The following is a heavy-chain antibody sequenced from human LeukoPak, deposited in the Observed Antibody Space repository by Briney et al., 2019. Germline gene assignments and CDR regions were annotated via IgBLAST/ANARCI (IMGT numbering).Heavy chain of an antibody. D-gene: IGHD6-6*01. V-gene: IGHV4-39*01. Sequence: SETLSLTCTVSGGSISSSSYYWGWIRQPPGKGLERIGSIYYSGSTYYNPSLKSRVTISVDTSKNQYSLKLSSVTAADTAVYYCARFGQLVRIVHYWGQGTLVTVSS. CDR3: ARFGQLVRIVHY. CDR2: IYYSGST. CDR1: GGSISSSSYY. J-gene: IGHJ4*02.